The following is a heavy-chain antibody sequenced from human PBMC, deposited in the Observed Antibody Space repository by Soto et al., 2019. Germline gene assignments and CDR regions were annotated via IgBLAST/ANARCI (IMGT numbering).Heavy chain of an antibody. CDR3: ARRYGKNAFDI. CDR1: GGSMSSSNW. CDR2: IYHTGNT. D-gene: IGHD5-18*01. V-gene: IGHV4-4*02. Sequence: PSETLSLTCTVSGGSMSSSNWWTWVRQPPGKGLEWIGEIYHTGNTNYNPSVRSRVTISVDKSNNEFSLNLRAVTAADTAVYYCARRYGKNAFDIWGQGTMVTVSS. J-gene: IGHJ3*02.